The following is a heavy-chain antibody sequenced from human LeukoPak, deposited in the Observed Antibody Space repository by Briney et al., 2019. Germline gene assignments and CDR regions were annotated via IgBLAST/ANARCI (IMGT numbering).Heavy chain of an antibody. Sequence: GGSLRLSCAASGFTFSSYSMNWVRQAPGKGLEWVSSISTSSSHIYYADSVKGRFTISRDNAKNSLYLQMNSLRAEDTAVYYCARVYYYDSSGYLGSGAFDVWGQGTMVTVSS. CDR1: GFTFSSYS. J-gene: IGHJ3*01. D-gene: IGHD3-22*01. CDR3: ARVYYYDSSGYLGSGAFDV. CDR2: ISTSSSHI. V-gene: IGHV3-21*01.